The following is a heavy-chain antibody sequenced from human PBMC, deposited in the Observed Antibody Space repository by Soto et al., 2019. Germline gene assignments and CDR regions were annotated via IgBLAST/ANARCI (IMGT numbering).Heavy chain of an antibody. CDR2: ISGSGGST. V-gene: IGHV3-23*01. CDR1: GFTFNMYA. Sequence: PGGSLRLSCAASGFTFNMYAMSWVRQAPGKGLEWVSAISGSGGSTYYAGSVKGRFTISRDNSKNTLYLQMNSLRAEDTAVYYCAKDRPYYDFWSGYHTNWFDPWGQGTLVTVSS. CDR3: AKDRPYYDFWSGYHTNWFDP. D-gene: IGHD3-3*01. J-gene: IGHJ5*02.